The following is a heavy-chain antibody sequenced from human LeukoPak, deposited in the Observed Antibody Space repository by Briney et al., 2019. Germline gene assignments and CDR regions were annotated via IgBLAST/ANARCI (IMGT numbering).Heavy chain of an antibody. CDR1: GFTFSSYA. CDR3: ARNDAHDY. CDR2: ISGSGGST. D-gene: IGHD1-1*01. J-gene: IGHJ4*02. V-gene: IGHV3-23*01. Sequence: GGSLRLSCAASGFTFSSYAMSWVRQAPGKGLEWVSAISGSGGSTYYADSVKGRFTISRDNAKNSLYLQMNSLRDEDTAVYYCARNDAHDYWGQGTLVTVSS.